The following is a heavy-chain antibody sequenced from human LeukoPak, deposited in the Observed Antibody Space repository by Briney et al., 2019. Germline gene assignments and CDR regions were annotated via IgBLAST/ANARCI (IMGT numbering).Heavy chain of an antibody. J-gene: IGHJ4*02. D-gene: IGHD6-19*01. Sequence: SETLSLTCTVSGSSFSSYYWSWIRQPPGKGLEWIGYIYYSGSTNYNPSLKSRVTISVDTSKNQFSLKLSSVTAADAAVYYCARDVAVAARGYFDYWGQGTLVTVSS. CDR2: IYYSGST. V-gene: IGHV4-59*01. CDR3: ARDVAVAARGYFDY. CDR1: GSSFSSYY.